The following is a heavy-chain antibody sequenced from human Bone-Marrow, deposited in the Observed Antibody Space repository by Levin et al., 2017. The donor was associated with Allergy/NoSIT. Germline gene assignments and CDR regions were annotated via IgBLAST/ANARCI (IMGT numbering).Heavy chain of an antibody. CDR3: ARVSGGGTNLDY. D-gene: IGHD1/OR15-1a*01. CDR2: LSSLLRP. J-gene: IGHJ4*02. CDR1: FFFISSFY. V-gene: IGHV4-59*01. Sequence: LSLPFPFSFFFISSFYFFFILHPAVTFLSFLFSLSSLLRPPQPPSLKSRVTISVDTSKNQISLKLSSVTAADTAVYYCARVSGGGTNLDYWGQGILVTVSS.